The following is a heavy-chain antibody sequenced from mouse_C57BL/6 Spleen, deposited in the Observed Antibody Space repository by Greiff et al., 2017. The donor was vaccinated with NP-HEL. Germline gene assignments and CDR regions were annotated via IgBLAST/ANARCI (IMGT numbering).Heavy chain of an antibody. CDR1: GYTFTSYW. Sequence: QVQLQQSGAELVMPGASVKLSCKASGYTFTSYWMHWVKQRPGQGLEWIGEIDPSDSYTNYNQKFKGKSTLTVDKSSSTAYMQLSSLTSEDSAVYYCARWLRYYFDYWGQGTTLTVSS. D-gene: IGHD2-2*01. CDR3: ARWLRYYFDY. V-gene: IGHV1-69*01. J-gene: IGHJ2*01. CDR2: IDPSDSYT.